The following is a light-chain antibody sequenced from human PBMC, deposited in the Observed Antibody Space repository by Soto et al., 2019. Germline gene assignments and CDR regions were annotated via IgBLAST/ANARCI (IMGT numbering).Light chain of an antibody. V-gene: IGKV1-39*01. CDR2: AAS. J-gene: IGKJ4*01. CDR3: LQSYTPPLT. CDR1: QSVARY. Sequence: DIQMTQSPSSLSAYVGHTVTITFRASQSVARYLNWFQQKPGGVPKLLIYAASTLQGGVPSRFSGSGSGTDFSLTISSLQTEDFATYYCLQSYTPPLTFGGGTKVDIK.